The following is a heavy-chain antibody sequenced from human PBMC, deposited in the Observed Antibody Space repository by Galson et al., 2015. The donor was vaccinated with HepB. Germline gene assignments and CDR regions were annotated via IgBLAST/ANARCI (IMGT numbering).Heavy chain of an antibody. CDR3: TRHLLGTVTTYAFDI. CDR1: GFTFSGSA. CDR2: IRSKANSYAT. Sequence: SLRLSCAASGFTFSGSAMHWVRQASGKGLEWVGRIRSKANSYATAYAASVKGRFTISRDDSKNTAYLQMNSLKTEDTAVYYCTRHLLGTVTTYAFDIWGQGTMVTVSS. J-gene: IGHJ3*02. V-gene: IGHV3-73*01. D-gene: IGHD4-17*01.